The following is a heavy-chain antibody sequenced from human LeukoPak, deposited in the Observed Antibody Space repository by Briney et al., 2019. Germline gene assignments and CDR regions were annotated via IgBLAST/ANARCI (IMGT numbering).Heavy chain of an antibody. V-gene: IGHV4-39*07. CDR2: IYYSGST. Sequence: PSETLSLTCTVSGGSISSSSYYWGWIRRPPGKGLEWIGSIYYSGSTYYNPSLKSRVTISVDTSKNQFSLKLSSVTAADTAVYYCARDKAGSGYDSLPYYFDYWGQGTLVTVSS. J-gene: IGHJ4*02. CDR3: ARDKAGSGYDSLPYYFDY. CDR1: GGSISSSSYY. D-gene: IGHD5-12*01.